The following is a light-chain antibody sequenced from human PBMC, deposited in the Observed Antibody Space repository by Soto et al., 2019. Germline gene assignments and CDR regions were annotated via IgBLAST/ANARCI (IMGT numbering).Light chain of an antibody. CDR3: AAWDASLNGYV. V-gene: IGLV1-44*01. CDR2: SNN. J-gene: IGLJ1*01. CDR1: SSNIGSNT. Sequence: QSVLTQPPSTSGTPGQRVTVSCSGSSSNIGSNTVNWYQHLPGTAPKLLIYSNNQRPSGVPHRFSGSKSGTSASLAVSGLQSEDEADYYCAAWDASLNGYVFGTGTQLTVL.